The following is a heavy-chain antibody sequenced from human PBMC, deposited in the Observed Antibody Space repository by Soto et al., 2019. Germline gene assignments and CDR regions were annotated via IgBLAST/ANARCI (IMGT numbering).Heavy chain of an antibody. CDR3: AKDSSVTAAGSGGWFDP. V-gene: IGHV3-30*18. CDR2: ISFDGGNQ. D-gene: IGHD6-13*01. CDR1: GFSFNTYG. Sequence: QVQLVESGGGVVQPGRSLRLSCAASGFSFNTYGLHWVRQAPGKGLEWVAAISFDGGNQYYADSVKGRFTISRDNSKSTLYLQMNSLGAADTATYYCAKDSSVTAAGSGGWFDPWGQGTLVTVSS. J-gene: IGHJ5*02.